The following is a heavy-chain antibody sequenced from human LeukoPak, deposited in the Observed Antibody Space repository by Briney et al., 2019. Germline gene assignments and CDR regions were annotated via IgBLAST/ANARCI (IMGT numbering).Heavy chain of an antibody. CDR1: GYSISSGFY. Sequence: SETLSLTCTVSGYSISSGFYWGWIRQPPGKGLEWIGNVYHGGSSYYSPSLKSRVTISLDTSKNQFSLNLYSVTAADTAVYYCARRVGTSDCFDYWGQGTLVTVSS. V-gene: IGHV4-38-2*02. J-gene: IGHJ4*02. CDR3: ARRVGTSDCFDY. CDR2: VYHGGSS. D-gene: IGHD2-21*02.